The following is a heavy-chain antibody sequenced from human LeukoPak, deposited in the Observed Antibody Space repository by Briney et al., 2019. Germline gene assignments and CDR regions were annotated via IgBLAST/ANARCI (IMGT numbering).Heavy chain of an antibody. CDR3: ASRWGGDYDILTGYSSPFDY. J-gene: IGHJ4*02. CDR2: IIPILGIA. Sequence: ASVKVSCKASGGTFSSYAISWVRQAPGQGLEWMGRIIPILGIANYAQKFQGRVTITADKSTSTAYMELSSLRSEDTAVYYCASRWGGDYDILTGYSSPFDYWGQGTLVTVSS. V-gene: IGHV1-69*04. CDR1: GGTFSSYA. D-gene: IGHD3-9*01.